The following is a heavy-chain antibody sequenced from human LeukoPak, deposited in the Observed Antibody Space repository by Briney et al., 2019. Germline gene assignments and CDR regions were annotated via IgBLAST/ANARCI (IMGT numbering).Heavy chain of an antibody. CDR1: GFTFSDYY. Sequence: GGSLRLSCAASGFTFSDYYMSWIRQAPGKGLEWVSYISSSGSTIYYADSVKGRFTISRDNAKNSLYLQMNSLRAEGTAVYYCARTRYSSSWYADFDYWGQGTLVTVSS. CDR2: ISSSGSTI. V-gene: IGHV3-11*04. CDR3: ARTRYSSSWYADFDY. D-gene: IGHD6-13*01. J-gene: IGHJ4*02.